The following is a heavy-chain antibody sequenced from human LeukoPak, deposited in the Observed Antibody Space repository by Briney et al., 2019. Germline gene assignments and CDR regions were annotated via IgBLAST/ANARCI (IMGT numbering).Heavy chain of an antibody. D-gene: IGHD3-10*01. V-gene: IGHV3-9*01. J-gene: IGHJ4*02. CDR2: ISWNSGSI. CDR3: AKDGNYYGSGSYSSYFDY. CDR1: GFTFSSYG. Sequence: GRSLRLSCAASGFTFSSYGMHWVRQAPGKGLEWVSGISWNSGSIGYADSVKGRFTISRDNAKNSLYLQMNSLRAEDTALYYCAKDGNYYGSGSYSSYFDYWGQGTLVTVSS.